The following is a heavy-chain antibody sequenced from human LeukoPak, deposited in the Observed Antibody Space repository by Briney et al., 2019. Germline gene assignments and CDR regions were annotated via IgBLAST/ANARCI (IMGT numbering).Heavy chain of an antibody. CDR3: ARERDYYDSSGPFDY. J-gene: IGHJ4*02. V-gene: IGHV3-64*01. D-gene: IGHD3-22*01. CDR2: ISSNGGST. CDR1: GFTFSSYA. Sequence: PGGSLRLSCAASGFTFSSYAMHWVRQAPGKGLEYVSAISSNGGSTYYANSVKGRFTISRDNSKNTLYLQMGSLRAEDMAVYYCARERDYYDSSGPFDYWGQGTLVTVSS.